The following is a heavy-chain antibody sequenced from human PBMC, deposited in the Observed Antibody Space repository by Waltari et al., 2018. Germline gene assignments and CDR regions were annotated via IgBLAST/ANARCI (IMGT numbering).Heavy chain of an antibody. Sequence: QVQLQESGPGLVKPSETLSLTCTVSCGSISSYHWRWIRQPAGKGLEWIGRIYTSGSTNYHPSLKSRVTMSVDTSKNQFSLKLSSVTAADTAVYYCARAFGAARPNYFDYWGQGTLVTVSS. CDR2: IYTSGST. CDR3: ARAFGAARPNYFDY. D-gene: IGHD6-6*01. J-gene: IGHJ4*02. V-gene: IGHV4-4*07. CDR1: CGSISSYH.